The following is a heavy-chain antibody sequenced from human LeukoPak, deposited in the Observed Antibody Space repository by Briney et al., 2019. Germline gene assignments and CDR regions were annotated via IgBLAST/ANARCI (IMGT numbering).Heavy chain of an antibody. CDR3: AKESSMMVVVVKDWYFDL. CDR2: ISFDGSNT. V-gene: IGHV3-30*18. J-gene: IGHJ2*01. CDR1: GLSFNSYG. D-gene: IGHD3-22*01. Sequence: GGSLRLSCAASGLSFNSYGMHWVRQAPGKGLEWVAVISFDGSNTFYADSVRGRFTISRDNSKNTVFLQMNSLRPEDTAVYYCAKESSMMVVVVKDWYFDLWGRGTLVTVSS.